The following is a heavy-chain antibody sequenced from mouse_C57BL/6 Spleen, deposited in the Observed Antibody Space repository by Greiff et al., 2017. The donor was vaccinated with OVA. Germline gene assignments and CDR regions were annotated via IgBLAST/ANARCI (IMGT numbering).Heavy chain of an antibody. Sequence: QVQLQQPGAELVKPGVSVKLSCKASGYTFTGYGMQWVKQRPGQGLEWIGEIDPFDSYTNYNQKFKGKATLTVDKSSSTPYMQLSSRTSEDSAVYYCANRNYYGTSFAYWGQGTLVTVSA. J-gene: IGHJ3*01. CDR1: GYTFTGYG. CDR2: IDPFDSYT. V-gene: IGHV1-50*01. CDR3: ANRNYYGTSFAY. D-gene: IGHD1-1*01.